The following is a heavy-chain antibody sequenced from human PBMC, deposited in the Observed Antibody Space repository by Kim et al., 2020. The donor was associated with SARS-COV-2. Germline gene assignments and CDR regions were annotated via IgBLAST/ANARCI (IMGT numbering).Heavy chain of an antibody. J-gene: IGHJ6*02. Sequence: GGSLRLSCAASGFTFSSYAMHWVRQAPGKGLEWVAVISYDGSNKYYADSVKGRFTISRDNSKNTLYLQMNSLRAEDTAVYYCARVSSSSAYYGMDGWGQG. CDR1: GFTFSSYA. CDR3: ARVSSSSAYYGMDG. V-gene: IGHV3-30-3*01. CDR2: ISYDGSNK. D-gene: IGHD6-6*01.